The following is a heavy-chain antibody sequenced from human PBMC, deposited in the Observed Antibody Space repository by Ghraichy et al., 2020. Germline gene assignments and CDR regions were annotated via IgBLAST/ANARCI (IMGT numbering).Heavy chain of an antibody. Sequence: SCTASGFDFSGYWMSWVRQAPGKGLEWVANTKYDGSEKYYVDSMEGRFTISRDNAKNSLFLQMNSLRAEDTAIYYCVTRRGDYWGQGTLVTVSS. CDR3: VTRRGDY. CDR2: TKYDGSEK. V-gene: IGHV3-7*01. J-gene: IGHJ4*02. CDR1: GFDFSGYW.